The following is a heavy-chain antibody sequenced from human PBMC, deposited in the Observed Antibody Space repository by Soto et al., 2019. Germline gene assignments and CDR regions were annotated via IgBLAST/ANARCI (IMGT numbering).Heavy chain of an antibody. CDR1: GYIFTSYA. CDR3: ARGPGGPDGPGDY. Sequence: QVQLVQSGAEVKKPGASVKVSCKASGYIFTSYAMHWVRQAPGQRLEWMGWINAGNGNTKYSQKFQDRVTITRDTSASTAYMELSSLRSEDTAVYYCARGPGGPDGPGDYWGQGTLVTVSS. J-gene: IGHJ4*02. V-gene: IGHV1-3*01. CDR2: INAGNGNT. D-gene: IGHD2-15*01.